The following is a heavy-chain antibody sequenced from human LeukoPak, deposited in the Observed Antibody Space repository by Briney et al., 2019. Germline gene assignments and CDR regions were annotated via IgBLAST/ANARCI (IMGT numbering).Heavy chain of an antibody. CDR2: INYSGIT. CDR1: GGSFIVYY. Sequence: LSLTCVVYGGSFIVYYWSWIRQPPGKGLEWIGDINYSGITNYNPSLKSRVTISLDTSKNQFSLKVTSVTAADTAVYYCARGPFAPDVWGQGTTVTVSS. V-gene: IGHV4-34*01. CDR3: ARGPFAPDV. J-gene: IGHJ6*02.